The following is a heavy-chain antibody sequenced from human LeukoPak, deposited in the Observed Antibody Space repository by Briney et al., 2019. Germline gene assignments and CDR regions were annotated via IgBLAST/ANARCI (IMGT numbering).Heavy chain of an antibody. D-gene: IGHD2-21*02. Sequence: SETLSLTCTVSGGSISTYYWSWIRQPPGKGLEWIGYIDYSGSTNYNPSLKSRVTISIDTSKKQFSLKLSSVTAADTAVYYCARGSGGDSSYWGQGSLVTVSS. J-gene: IGHJ4*02. CDR2: IDYSGST. V-gene: IGHV4-59*01. CDR3: ARGSGGDSSY. CDR1: GGSISTYY.